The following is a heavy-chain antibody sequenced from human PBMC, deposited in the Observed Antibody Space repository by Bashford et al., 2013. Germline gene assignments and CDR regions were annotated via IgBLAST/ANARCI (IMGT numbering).Heavy chain of an antibody. CDR3: AKDRHLGYCSSTSCWSFDY. J-gene: IGHJ4*02. D-gene: IGHD2-2*01. CDR1: GFTFSSYW. CDR2: IKQGGTEK. V-gene: IGHV3-7*01. Sequence: GGPVRLSCAASGFTFSSYWMNWVRQAPGKGLEWVANIKQGGTEKFYADSVKGRFTISRDNSKNTLYLQMNSLRAEDTAVYYCAKDRHLGYCSSTSCWSFDYWGQGTLVTVSS.